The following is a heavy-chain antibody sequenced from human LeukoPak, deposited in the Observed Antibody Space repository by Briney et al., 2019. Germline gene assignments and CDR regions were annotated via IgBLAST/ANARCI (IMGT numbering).Heavy chain of an antibody. D-gene: IGHD5-12*01. V-gene: IGHV6-1*01. CDR2: TYYRAKWYN. J-gene: IGHJ6*03. Sequence: SQTLSLTCAISVDSVSSNSAAGAWVRHSPSRGLEWLGRTYYRAKWYNDYELAVRSRIIINPDTSKKQFPLHLNSVTPDATGVYYCARGRVNILANSYYYFIDVWGKGTPVTVSS. CDR1: VDSVSSNSAA. CDR3: ARGRVNILANSYYYFIDV.